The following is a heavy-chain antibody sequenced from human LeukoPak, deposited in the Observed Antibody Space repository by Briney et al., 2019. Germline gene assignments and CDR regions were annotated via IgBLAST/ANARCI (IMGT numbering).Heavy chain of an antibody. V-gene: IGHV1-69*04. Sequence: ASVKVSCKASGGTFSSYAISWVRQAPGQGLKWMGRIIPTLGIANYAQKFQGRVTITADKSASTAYMELSSLRSENTAVYYCARDEPDCGGDCYSDYWGQGTLVTVSS. CDR2: IIPTLGIA. CDR3: ARDEPDCGGDCYSDY. CDR1: GGTFSSYA. D-gene: IGHD2-21*02. J-gene: IGHJ4*02.